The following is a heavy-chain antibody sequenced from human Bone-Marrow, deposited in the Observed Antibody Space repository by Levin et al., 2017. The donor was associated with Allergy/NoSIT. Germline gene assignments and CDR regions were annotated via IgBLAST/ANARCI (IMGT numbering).Heavy chain of an antibody. CDR3: AKSRLAELPLLGYYFDL. V-gene: IGHV3-9*01. CDR2: ISWNNGSI. Sequence: SLKISCAASGFTFDDYAMHWVRLTPGKGLEWVAGISWNNGSIDYGDSVKGRFTISRDNAKKSLYLQMNSLRAEDTAFYFCAKSRLAELPLLGYYFDLWGRGTQVTVSS. D-gene: IGHD3-16*02. J-gene: IGHJ2*01. CDR1: GFTFDDYA.